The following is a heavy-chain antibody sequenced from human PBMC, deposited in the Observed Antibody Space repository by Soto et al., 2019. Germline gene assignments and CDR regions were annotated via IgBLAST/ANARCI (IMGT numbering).Heavy chain of an antibody. CDR3: ARANSSGFYFVY. D-gene: IGHD6-19*01. CDR2: MNPNSGNT. CDR1: GYTFTNSG. J-gene: IGHJ4*02. Sequence: ASVKVSCKASGYTFTNSGFSWVRQAPGQGLEWVGWMNPNSGNTGYAQKFQGRVTMTRNTSISTAYMELSSLRAEDTAVYYCARANSSGFYFVYWGQG. V-gene: IGHV1-8*02.